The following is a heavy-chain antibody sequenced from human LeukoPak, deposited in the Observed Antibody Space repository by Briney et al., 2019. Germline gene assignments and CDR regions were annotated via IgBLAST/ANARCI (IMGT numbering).Heavy chain of an antibody. CDR2: IIPLLGIS. V-gene: IGHV1-69*04. CDR3: ARDPGGIAAAGTPRMLYYFDY. Sequence: ASVKVSRKSSGGNFNNYAINWVRQAPGQGLEWMGRIIPLLGISNYAQHFQGRVTITADESTSTAYMELSSLRSEDTAVYYCARDPGGIAAAGTPRMLYYFDYWGQGTLVTVSS. CDR1: GGNFNNYA. J-gene: IGHJ4*02. D-gene: IGHD6-13*01.